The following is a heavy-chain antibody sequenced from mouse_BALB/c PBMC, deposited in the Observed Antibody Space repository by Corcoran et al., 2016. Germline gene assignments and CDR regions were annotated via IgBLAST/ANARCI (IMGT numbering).Heavy chain of an antibody. J-gene: IGHJ1*01. V-gene: IGHV1-26*01. Sequence: EVQLQQSGHELVKPGASVKLSCKASAYTFPDDYMQGVKQSHGKSLEWIGDINPNNGGTSYNPKFKGKATLTVDKSASTAYMQLNSLTSEDSAVYYCARDADWYFDVWGAGTTVTVSS. CDR3: ARDADWYFDV. CDR2: INPNNGGT. CDR1: AYTFPDDY.